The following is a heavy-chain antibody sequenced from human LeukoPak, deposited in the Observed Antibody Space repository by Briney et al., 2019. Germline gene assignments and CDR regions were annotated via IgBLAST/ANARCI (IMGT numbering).Heavy chain of an antibody. D-gene: IGHD4-17*01. J-gene: IGHJ4*02. CDR2: IPNHGNNE. V-gene: IGHV3-30*02. CDR3: AKDLGSVTTVKGLCQFDY. CDR1: GFTFSTNG. Sequence: GGSLRLSCAASGFTFSTNGMHWVRQAPGKGLEWVAFIPNHGNNEYYSDSLKGRFTISRDNSKNTLYLQMNSLRAEDTAVYYCAKDLGSVTTVKGLCQFDYWGQGTLVTVSS.